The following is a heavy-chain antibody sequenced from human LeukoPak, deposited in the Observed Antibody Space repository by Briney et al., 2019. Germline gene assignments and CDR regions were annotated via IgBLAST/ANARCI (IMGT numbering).Heavy chain of an antibody. Sequence: SETLSPTCTVSGDSISNYYWSWIRQPAGKGLEWIGRIYTSGSTNYNPSLKSRVTMSVDTSKNQFSLKLSSVTAADAAVYYCARVSLVRGAPDYYFDYWGQGTLVTVSS. CDR2: IYTSGST. CDR3: ARVSLVRGAPDYYFDY. V-gene: IGHV4-4*07. D-gene: IGHD3-10*01. CDR1: GDSISNYY. J-gene: IGHJ4*02.